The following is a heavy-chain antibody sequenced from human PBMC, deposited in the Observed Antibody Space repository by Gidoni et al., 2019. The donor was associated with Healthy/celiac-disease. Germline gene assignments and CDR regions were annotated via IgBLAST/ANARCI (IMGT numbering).Heavy chain of an antibody. V-gene: IGHV4-61*02. Sequence: QVQLQASGPGLVKPSQTLSLTCTDSGGSISSGSYYWSWIRQPSGKGLEWIGRIYTSGSTNYNPSLKSRVTISVDTSKNQFSLKLSSVTAADTAVYYCAGYSSGWFDYWGQGTLVTVSS. J-gene: IGHJ4*02. CDR3: AGYSSGWFDY. D-gene: IGHD6-19*01. CDR1: GGSISSGSYY. CDR2: IYTSGST.